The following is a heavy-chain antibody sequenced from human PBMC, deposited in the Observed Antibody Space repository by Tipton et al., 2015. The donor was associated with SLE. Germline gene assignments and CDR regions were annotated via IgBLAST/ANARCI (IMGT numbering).Heavy chain of an antibody. Sequence: TLSLTCTVSGGSISSHYWSWIRQPPGKGLEWIGYIYYSGSTNYIPSLKSRVTISVDTSKNQFSLKLSSVTAADTAVYYCARGLAYDYVWGSYRQYYFDYWGQGTLVTVSS. D-gene: IGHD3-16*02. J-gene: IGHJ4*02. CDR2: IYYSGST. CDR3: ARGLAYDYVWGSYRQYYFDY. CDR1: GGSISSHY. V-gene: IGHV4-59*11.